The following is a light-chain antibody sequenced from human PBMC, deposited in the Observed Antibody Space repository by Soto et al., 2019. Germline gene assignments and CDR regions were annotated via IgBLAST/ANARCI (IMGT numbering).Light chain of an antibody. CDR1: QSISNY. J-gene: IGKJ5*01. CDR2: DAS. Sequence: EIVLTQSPVTLSLSPRERATHSCRASQSISNYLTWYQQKPGQAPRLLIYDASNRATGIPARFSGSGSGTDFTLTIISLEPEDFAVYYCQQRSNWPITFGQGTRLEIK. CDR3: QQRSNWPIT. V-gene: IGKV3-11*01.